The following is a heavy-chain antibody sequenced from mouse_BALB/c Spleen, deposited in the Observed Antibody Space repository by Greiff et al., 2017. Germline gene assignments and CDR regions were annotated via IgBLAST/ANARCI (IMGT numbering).Heavy chain of an antibody. CDR1: GFTFSDAW. CDR2: IRSKANNHAT. D-gene: IGHD1-1*01. V-gene: IGHV6-6*01. Sequence: DVQLVESGGGLVQPGGSMKLSCAASGFTFSDAWMHWVRQSPEKGLEWVAEIRSKANNHATYYAESVKGRFTISRDDSKSRVYLQMNSLRAGDTGSYYCSRRSRCDPFAYLGQGTLVTVSA. CDR3: SRRSRCDPFAY. J-gene: IGHJ3*01.